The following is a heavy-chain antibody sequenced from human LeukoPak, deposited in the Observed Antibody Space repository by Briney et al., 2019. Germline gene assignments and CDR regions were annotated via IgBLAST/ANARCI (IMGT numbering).Heavy chain of an antibody. Sequence: PGGSLRLSCAASGFTFSSYWMTWVRLAPWKGLQWVSSISSGSSHLYYADSLKGRFTISRDNAKNSLYLHINSLRAEDTAVYYCARSFYTSAWVFDYWGQGALVTVSS. CDR3: ARSFYTSAWVFDY. D-gene: IGHD6-19*01. CDR1: GFTFSSYW. V-gene: IGHV3-21*01. J-gene: IGHJ4*02. CDR2: ISSGSSHL.